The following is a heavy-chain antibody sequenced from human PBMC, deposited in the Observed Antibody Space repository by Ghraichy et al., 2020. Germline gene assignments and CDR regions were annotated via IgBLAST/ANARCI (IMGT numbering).Heavy chain of an antibody. CDR2: IKQDGSEK. Sequence: GESLNISCAASGFTFSSYWMSWVRQAPGKGLEWVANIKQDGSEKYYVDSVKGRFTISRDNAKNSLYLQMNSLRAEDTAVYYCARDWEIVVVPAATDAFDIWGQGTMVTVSS. V-gene: IGHV3-7*01. D-gene: IGHD2-2*01. CDR1: GFTFSSYW. J-gene: IGHJ3*02. CDR3: ARDWEIVVVPAATDAFDI.